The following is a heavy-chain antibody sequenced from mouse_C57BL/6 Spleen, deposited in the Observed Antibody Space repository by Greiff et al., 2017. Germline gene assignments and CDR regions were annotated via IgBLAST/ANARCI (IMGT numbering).Heavy chain of an antibody. CDR3: AREGDSSGYRD. Sequence: VQLQQPGAELMKPGASVKMSCKASGYTFTSYWITWVKQRPGQGLEWIGDIYPGSGSTNYNEKFKSKATLTVDTSSSTAYMQLSSLTSEDSAVYYCAREGDSSGYRDWGQGTTLTVSS. J-gene: IGHJ2*01. CDR1: GYTFTSYW. D-gene: IGHD3-2*02. V-gene: IGHV1-55*01. CDR2: IYPGSGST.